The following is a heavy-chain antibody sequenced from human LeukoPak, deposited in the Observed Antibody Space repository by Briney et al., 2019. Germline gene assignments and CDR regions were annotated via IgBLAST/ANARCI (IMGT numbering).Heavy chain of an antibody. J-gene: IGHJ4*02. Sequence: GGSLRLSCTASRFYFSTYDMNWVRQVPGKGLEWVSYIDSSGSTTYYAGSVQGRFTISRGNTKNSLYLQMRGLRAEDTAFYYCASAHGGSGYDRPFDYWGQGTLVTASS. CDR2: IDSSGSTT. CDR1: RFYFSTYD. V-gene: IGHV3-48*03. CDR3: ASAHGGSGYDRPFDY. D-gene: IGHD5-12*01.